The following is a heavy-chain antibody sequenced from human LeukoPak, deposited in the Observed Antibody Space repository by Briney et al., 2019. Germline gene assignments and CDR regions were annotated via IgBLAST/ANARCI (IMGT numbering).Heavy chain of an antibody. Sequence: SETLSLTCTVSGGSISSYYWSWIRQPPGKGLEWIGYIYYSGSTNYNPSLKSRVTISVDTSKNQFSLKLSSVTAADTAVYYCARIVSSSWYEIFDYWGQGTLVTVSS. CDR3: ARIVSSSWYEIFDY. CDR2: IYYSGST. V-gene: IGHV4-59*01. CDR1: GGSISSYY. J-gene: IGHJ4*02. D-gene: IGHD6-13*01.